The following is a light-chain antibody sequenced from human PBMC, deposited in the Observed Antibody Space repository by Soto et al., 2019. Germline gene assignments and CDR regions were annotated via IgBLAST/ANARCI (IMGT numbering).Light chain of an antibody. CDR2: SAS. CDR1: QDISVY. J-gene: IGKJ5*01. CDR3: QKFNTALLT. Sequence: DIQMTQSPSSLSASVGDRVTITCRASQDISVYLAWYQQKPGKVPKLLIYSASTLQSGVPSRFSGSRSGTDFTLTISSLQPEDVATYYCQKFNTALLTFGQGTRLEIK. V-gene: IGKV1-27*01.